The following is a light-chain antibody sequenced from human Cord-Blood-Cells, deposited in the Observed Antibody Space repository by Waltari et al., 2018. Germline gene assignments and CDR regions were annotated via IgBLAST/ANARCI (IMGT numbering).Light chain of an antibody. Sequence: QSALTQPASVSGSPGQSITISCTGTSSDVGGYNYVSWYQQHPGKAPKLMIYDVSSPPSGVSNHFSSSNSGNTASLTISGLQAEDEADCYCSSYTSSSPVVFGGGTKLTVL. J-gene: IGLJ2*01. CDR1: SSDVGGYNY. CDR2: DVS. CDR3: SSYTSSSPVV. V-gene: IGLV2-14*01.